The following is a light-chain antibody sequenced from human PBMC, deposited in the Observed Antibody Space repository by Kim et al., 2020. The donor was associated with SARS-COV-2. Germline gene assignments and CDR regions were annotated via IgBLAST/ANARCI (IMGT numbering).Light chain of an antibody. CDR3: LQDYGYPII. CDR1: QGIRNH. V-gene: IGKV1-6*01. CDR2: AAS. J-gene: IGKJ5*01. Sequence: APVGAIVAITCRARQGIRNHLGWDQQKPGKSPKLRIYAASILQSGVPSRFSCSGSGTYFTLTISSLQPEEFATYYCLQDYGYPIIFGQGTRLEIK.